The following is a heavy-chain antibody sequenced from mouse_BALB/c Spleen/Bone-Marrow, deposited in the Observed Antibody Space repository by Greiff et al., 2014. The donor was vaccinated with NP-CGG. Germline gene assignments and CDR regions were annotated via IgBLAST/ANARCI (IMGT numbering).Heavy chain of an antibody. D-gene: IGHD1-1*01. Sequence: VQRVESGAELVKPGASVKLSCKASGYTFTGYWMHWVKQRPGQGLEWIGEINPSNGRTNYNEKFKSMATLTVDKSSSTAYMQLSSLTSEDSAVVYCARLSCGSSYNVDFWGQGTSVTVSS. CDR3: ARLSCGSSYNVDF. V-gene: IGHV1S81*02. CDR2: INPSNGRT. J-gene: IGHJ4*01. CDR1: GYTFTGYW.